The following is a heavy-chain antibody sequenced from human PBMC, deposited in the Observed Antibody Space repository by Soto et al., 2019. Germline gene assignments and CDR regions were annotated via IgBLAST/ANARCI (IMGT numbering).Heavy chain of an antibody. J-gene: IGHJ4*02. CDR1: GGSISSSSYY. Sequence: SETLSLTCTVSGGSISSSSYYWGWIRQPPGKGLEWIGSIYYSGSTYYNPSLKSRVTISVDTSKNQFSLKLSSVTAADTAVYYCARLMRVGDFWSGYYFDYWGQATLVTVSS. CDR3: ARLMRVGDFWSGYYFDY. D-gene: IGHD3-3*01. CDR2: IYYSGST. V-gene: IGHV4-39*01.